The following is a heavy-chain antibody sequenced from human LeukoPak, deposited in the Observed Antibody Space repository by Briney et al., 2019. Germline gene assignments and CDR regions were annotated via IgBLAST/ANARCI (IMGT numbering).Heavy chain of an antibody. V-gene: IGHV3-23*01. Sequence: GGSLILSCAAPGFTFSSYAMSWVRQAPGKGLERVLASGGSGGSTYDADSVKGRFTISRDKSKNTLYLQMNSLRAEDTAVYYCAYYDFWSGYPDYWGQGTLVTVSS. CDR1: GFTFSSYA. CDR2: SGGSGGST. J-gene: IGHJ4*02. CDR3: AYYDFWSGYPDY. D-gene: IGHD3-3*01.